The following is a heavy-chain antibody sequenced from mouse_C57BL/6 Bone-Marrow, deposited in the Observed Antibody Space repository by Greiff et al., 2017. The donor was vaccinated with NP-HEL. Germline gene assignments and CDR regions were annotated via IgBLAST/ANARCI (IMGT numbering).Heavy chain of an antibody. CDR2: IDPSDSYT. D-gene: IGHD1-1*01. V-gene: IGHV1-59*01. CDR1: GYTFTSYW. Sequence: QVHVKQSGAELVRPGTSVKLSCKASGYTFTSYWMHWVKQRPGQGLEWIGVIDPSDSYTNYNQKFKGKATLTVDTSSSTAYMQLSSLTSEDSAVYYCARGRGITTVVAENWGQGTSVTVSS. J-gene: IGHJ4*01. CDR3: ARGRGITTVVAEN.